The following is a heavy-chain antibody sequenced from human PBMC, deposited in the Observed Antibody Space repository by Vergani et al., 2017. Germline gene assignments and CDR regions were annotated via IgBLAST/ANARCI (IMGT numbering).Heavy chain of an antibody. Sequence: QVQLQESGPGLVKPSGTLSLTCAVSGGSISSSNWWSWVRQPPGKGLEWIGEIYHSGSTNYNPSLKSRVTISVDKSKNQFSLKLSSVTAADTAVYYCTTEGIAVAGTARDYYYYYGMDVWGQGTTVTVSS. CDR3: TTEGIAVAGTARDYYYYYGMDV. CDR1: GGSISSSNW. CDR2: IYHSGST. V-gene: IGHV4-4*02. J-gene: IGHJ6*02. D-gene: IGHD6-19*01.